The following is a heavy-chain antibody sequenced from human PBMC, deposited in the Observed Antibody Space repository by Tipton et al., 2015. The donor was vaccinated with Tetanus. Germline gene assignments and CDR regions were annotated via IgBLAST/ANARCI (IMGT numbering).Heavy chain of an antibody. J-gene: IGHJ4*02. CDR1: GESLRDYF. CDR3: ARVALTGTHFDY. V-gene: IGHV4-34*01. D-gene: IGHD3-9*01. Sequence: TLSLTCVGYGESLRDYFWTWIRQPPGKGLEWIGEINHGGDTNFSPSLKSRVSMSVDTPKRQFSLSLTSVTAADTAVYYCARVALTGTHFDYWGQGTLVTVSS. CDR2: INHGGDT.